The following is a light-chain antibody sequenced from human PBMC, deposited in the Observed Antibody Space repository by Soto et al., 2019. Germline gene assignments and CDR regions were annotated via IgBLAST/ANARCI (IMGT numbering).Light chain of an antibody. V-gene: IGKV3-20*01. CDR3: QQYGSSPIT. CDR2: GAS. CDR1: QSVSSGY. J-gene: IGKJ5*01. Sequence: EIVLTQSPATLSLSPGERATLSCRASQSVSSGYLAWYQHKPGQAPRLLIFGASSRATGIPDRFTGSGSGTDFTLTISRLEPEDFAVYYCQQYGSSPITFGQGTRLEIK.